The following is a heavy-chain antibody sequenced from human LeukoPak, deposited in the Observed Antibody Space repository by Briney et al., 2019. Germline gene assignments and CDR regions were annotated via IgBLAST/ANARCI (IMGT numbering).Heavy chain of an antibody. V-gene: IGHV4-59*08. CDR3: ARHYDSSGYYRGDAFDI. D-gene: IGHD3-22*01. J-gene: IGHJ3*02. CDR2: IYYSGST. CDR1: GGSISSHY. Sequence: PSETLSLTCTVSGGSISSHYWSWIRQPPGKGLEWIGYIYYSGSTNYHPSLRSRVTISVDTSKNQFSLKLSSVTAADTAVYYCARHYDSSGYYRGDAFDIWGQGTVVTVSS.